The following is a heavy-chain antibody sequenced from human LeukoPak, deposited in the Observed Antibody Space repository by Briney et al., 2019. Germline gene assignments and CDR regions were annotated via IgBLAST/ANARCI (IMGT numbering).Heavy chain of an antibody. J-gene: IGHJ4*02. D-gene: IGHD3-9*01. CDR2: ISYDGSNK. V-gene: IGHV3-30-3*01. CDR1: GFTLSSYA. Sequence: GGSLRLSCAASGFTLSSYAMHWVRQAPGKGLEWVAVISYDGSNKYYADSVKGRFTISRDNAKNSLYLQMNSLRAEDTAVYYCAMVLRYFDPRPNIDYWGQGTLVTVSS. CDR3: AMVLRYFDPRPNIDY.